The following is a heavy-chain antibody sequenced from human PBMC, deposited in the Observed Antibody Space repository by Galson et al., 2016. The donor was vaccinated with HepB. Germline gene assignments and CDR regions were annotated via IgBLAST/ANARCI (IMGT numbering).Heavy chain of an antibody. CDR2: LEAGNYAT. Sequence: SLRLSCAASGFTFSSFDMSWVRQAPGGGLEWVSTLEAGNYATHYADTVKGRFTISRDNSKSTLYLQLNSLRAEDTAVYFCAILKGQVTILDLWGQGTLVTVSS. J-gene: IGHJ4*02. CDR1: GFTFSSFD. CDR3: AILKGQVTILDL. D-gene: IGHD4-17*01. V-gene: IGHV3-23*01.